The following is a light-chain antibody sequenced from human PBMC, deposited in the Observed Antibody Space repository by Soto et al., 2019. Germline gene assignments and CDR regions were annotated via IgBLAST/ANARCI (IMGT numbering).Light chain of an antibody. CDR3: QQYGSSPLT. CDR2: GAS. CDR1: QSVSSN. Sequence: EIVMTQSPSTLSVSPWERSTLSFRASQSVSSNLAWYQRKPGQAPRLLIYGASSRATGIPDRFSGSGSGTDFTLTISRLEPEDFAVYYCQQYGSSPLTFGGGTKVDIK. V-gene: IGKV3-20*01. J-gene: IGKJ4*01.